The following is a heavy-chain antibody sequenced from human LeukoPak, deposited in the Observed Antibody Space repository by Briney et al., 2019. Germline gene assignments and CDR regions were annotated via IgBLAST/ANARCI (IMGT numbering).Heavy chain of an antibody. CDR1: GFTFSSYA. CDR2: ISGSGGST. Sequence: GGSLKLSCAASGFTFSSYAMSWVRQAPGKALEWVSAISGSGGSTYYADSVKGRFTISGDNSKNTLYLQMNSLRAEDTAVYYCAKDGYSSSWDYWGQGTLVTVSS. V-gene: IGHV3-23*01. D-gene: IGHD6-13*01. CDR3: AKDGYSSSWDY. J-gene: IGHJ4*02.